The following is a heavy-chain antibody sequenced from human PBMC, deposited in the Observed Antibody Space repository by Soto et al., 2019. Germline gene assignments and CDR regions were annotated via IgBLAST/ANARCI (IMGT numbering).Heavy chain of an antibody. CDR3: ARGAFGTVTTYYFDY. V-gene: IGHV3-20*04. CDR1: GFTFDDYG. J-gene: IGHJ4*02. CDR2: INWNGGST. Sequence: EVQLVESGGGVVRPGGSLRLSCAASGFTFDDYGMSWVRQVPGKGLEWVSGINWNGGSTAYADSVKGRFTISGDNAKNSLYLQMNSLRAEDTALYYCARGAFGTVTTYYFDYWGQGTLVTVSS. D-gene: IGHD4-17*01.